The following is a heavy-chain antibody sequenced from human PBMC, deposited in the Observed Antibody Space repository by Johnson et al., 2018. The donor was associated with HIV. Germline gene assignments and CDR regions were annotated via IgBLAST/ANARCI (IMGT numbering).Heavy chain of an antibody. Sequence: VQVVESGGGVVQPGGSLRLSCAASGFIFNSYAMHWVRQAPGKGLEWVAVISYDGSNKYYADSVKGRFTISRANSKNTLYLQMNSLRAEDTAIYHCAKGLWGGSYPHDAFDIWGQGTMVTVSS. CDR1: GFIFNSYA. J-gene: IGHJ3*02. CDR3: AKGLWGGSYPHDAFDI. CDR2: ISYDGSNK. V-gene: IGHV3-30*14. D-gene: IGHD1-26*01.